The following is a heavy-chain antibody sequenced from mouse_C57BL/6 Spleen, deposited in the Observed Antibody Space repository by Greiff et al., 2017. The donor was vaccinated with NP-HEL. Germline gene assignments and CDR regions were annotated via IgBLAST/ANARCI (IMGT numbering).Heavy chain of an antibody. J-gene: IGHJ3*01. V-gene: IGHV1-52*01. CDR1: GYTFTSYW. CDR2: IDPSDSET. D-gene: IGHD3-2*02. Sequence: QVQLQQPGAELVRPGSSVKLSCKASGYTFTSYWMHWVKQRPIQGLEWIGNIDPSDSETHYNQKFKDKATLTVDKSSSTAYMQLSSLTSEESAVYYCARSAAQASWFAYWGQGTLVTVSA. CDR3: ARSAAQASWFAY.